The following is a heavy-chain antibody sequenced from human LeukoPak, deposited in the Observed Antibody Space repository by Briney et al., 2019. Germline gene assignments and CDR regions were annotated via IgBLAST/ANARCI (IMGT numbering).Heavy chain of an antibody. J-gene: IGHJ4*02. CDR3: AALTTVVTPGPTLTFDY. V-gene: IGHV1-58*02. CDR1: GFTFTSSA. D-gene: IGHD4-23*01. CDR2: IAVGSGNT. Sequence: SVKVSCKASGFTFTSSAMQWVRQARGQRLEWIGWIAVGSGNTNYAQKFQERVTITRDMSTSTAYMELSSLRSEDTAVYYCAALTTVVTPGPTLTFDYWGQGTLVTVSS.